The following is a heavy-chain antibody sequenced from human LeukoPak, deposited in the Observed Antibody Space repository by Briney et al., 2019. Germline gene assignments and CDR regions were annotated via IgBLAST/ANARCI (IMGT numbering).Heavy chain of an antibody. CDR3: ARGRRITMVRGVRGTDDY. Sequence: SETLSLTCTVSGVSIITYFWTWIRQPPGKGLEWIGNIHDSGTTNYNPSLKRRVTMSVDTSKNQFSLKLSSVTAADTAVYYCARGRRITMVRGVRGTDDYWGQGTLVTVSS. CDR1: GVSIITYF. CDR2: IHDSGTT. J-gene: IGHJ4*02. D-gene: IGHD3-10*01. V-gene: IGHV4-59*12.